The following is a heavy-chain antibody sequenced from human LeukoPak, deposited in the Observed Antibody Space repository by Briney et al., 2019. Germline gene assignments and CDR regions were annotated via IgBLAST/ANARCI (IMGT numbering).Heavy chain of an antibody. CDR2: ISSSSSYI. D-gene: IGHD5-12*01. CDR3: ARDLIVATLNWFDP. CDR1: GFTFSSYS. Sequence: NPGGSLRLSCAASGFTFSSYSMNWVRQAPGKGLEWVSSISSSSSYIYYADSVKGRFTISRDNAKNSLYLQMNSLRAEDTAVYYCARDLIVATLNWFDPWGQGTLVTVSS. J-gene: IGHJ5*02. V-gene: IGHV3-21*01.